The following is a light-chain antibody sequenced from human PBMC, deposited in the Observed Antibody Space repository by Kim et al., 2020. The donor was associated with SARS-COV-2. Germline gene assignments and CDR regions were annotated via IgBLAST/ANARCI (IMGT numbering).Light chain of an antibody. J-gene: IGLJ3*02. CDR2: YDS. CDR3: QVWDSSSDQPV. CDR1: NIGSKS. V-gene: IGLV3-21*04. Sequence: SYELTQPPSVSVAPGKTARITCGGNNIGSKSVHWYQQKPGQAPVLVIYYDSDRPSGIPERFSCSNSGNTATLTISRVEAGDEAVYYCQVWDSSSDQPVFG.